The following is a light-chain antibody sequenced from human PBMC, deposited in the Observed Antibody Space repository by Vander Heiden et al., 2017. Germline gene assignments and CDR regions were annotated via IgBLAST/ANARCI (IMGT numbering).Light chain of an antibody. V-gene: IGLV1-40*01. CDR2: GNS. CDR3: QSYDSSLSWV. J-gene: IGLJ3*02. Sequence: QSVLTQPPSVSGAPGQRVTISCTGSSSNIGAGYDVHWYQQLPGTAPKLLIYGNSNRPSGVPDRFSASKSGTSASLAITGLQAEDEADYYCQSYDSSLSWVFGGGTKLTVL. CDR1: SSNIGAGYD.